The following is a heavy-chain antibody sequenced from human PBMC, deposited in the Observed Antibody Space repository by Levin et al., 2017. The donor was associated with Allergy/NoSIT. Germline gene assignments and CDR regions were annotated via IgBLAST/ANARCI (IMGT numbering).Heavy chain of an antibody. J-gene: IGHJ4*02. CDR1: GFTFSSYW. V-gene: IGHV3-7*01. D-gene: IGHD6-19*01. CDR2: IKQDGSEK. Sequence: GESLKISCAASGFTFSSYWMSWVRQAPGKGLEWVANIKQDGSEKYYVDSVKGRFTISRDNAKNSLYLQMNSLRAEDTAVYYCAGQNWAGITAKDYWGQGTLVTVSS. CDR3: AGQNWAGITAKDY.